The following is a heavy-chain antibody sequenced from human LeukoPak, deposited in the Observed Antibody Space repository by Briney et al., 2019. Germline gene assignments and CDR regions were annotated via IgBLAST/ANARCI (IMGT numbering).Heavy chain of an antibody. CDR1: GFTFSSYG. D-gene: IGHD2-2*01. CDR2: ISYDGSNK. J-gene: IGHJ4*02. V-gene: IGHV3-30*18. Sequence: PGGSLRLSCAASGFTFSSYGMHWVRQAPGKGLEWVAIISYDGSNKYYAGSVKGRFTISRDNSKNTLYLQMNSLRAEDTAVYYCAKAPPNCNTVSCYADYWGQGTLVTVSS. CDR3: AKAPPNCNTVSCYADY.